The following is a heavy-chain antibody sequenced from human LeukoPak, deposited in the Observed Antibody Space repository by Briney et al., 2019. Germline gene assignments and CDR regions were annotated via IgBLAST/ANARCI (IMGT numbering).Heavy chain of an antibody. J-gene: IGHJ4*02. Sequence: GGSLRLSCAASGFTFSSYGMHWVRQAPGKGLEWVAFIRYDGSNKYYADSVKGRFTISRDNSKSTLYLQMNSLRAEDTAVYYCARRTTVDILTGYPIDYWGQGTLVTVSS. CDR3: ARRTTVDILTGYPIDY. CDR1: GFTFSSYG. D-gene: IGHD3-9*01. CDR2: IRYDGSNK. V-gene: IGHV3-30*02.